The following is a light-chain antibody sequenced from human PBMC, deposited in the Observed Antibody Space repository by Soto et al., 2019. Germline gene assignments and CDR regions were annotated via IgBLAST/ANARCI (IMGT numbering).Light chain of an antibody. J-gene: IGLJ3*02. V-gene: IGLV2-8*01. CDR2: EVN. Sequence: QSALTQPPSASGSPGQSVTISCTGTSSDVGGYNSVSWYQQHPGRAPKLLIFEVNKRSSGVPDRFSASKSDNTASLTVSGLQAEDEANYYCTSYAGSRNLVFGGGTKLTVL. CDR3: TSYAGSRNLV. CDR1: SSDVGGYNS.